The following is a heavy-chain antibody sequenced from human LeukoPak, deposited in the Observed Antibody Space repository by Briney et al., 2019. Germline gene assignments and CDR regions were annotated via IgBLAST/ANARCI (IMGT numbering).Heavy chain of an antibody. Sequence: PSGTLSLTCAVSGGSISSSNWWSWVRQPPGKGLEWIGEIYHSGSTYYNPSLKSRVTISVDTSKNQFSLKLSSVIAADTAVYYCARHGDHSSSWPRFDYWGQGTLVTVSS. V-gene: IGHV4-4*02. CDR1: GGSISSSNW. CDR3: ARHGDHSSSWPRFDY. J-gene: IGHJ4*02. CDR2: IYHSGST. D-gene: IGHD6-13*01.